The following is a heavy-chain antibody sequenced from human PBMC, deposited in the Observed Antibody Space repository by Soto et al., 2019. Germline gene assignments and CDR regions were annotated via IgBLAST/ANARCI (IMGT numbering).Heavy chain of an antibody. CDR3: ARERSEKTGTTWKGWFDP. Sequence: QVQLVQSGAEVKKPGASVKVSCKASGYTFTSYGISWVRQAPGQGLEWMGWISAYNGNTNYAQKLQGRVTMTTDTSTSAAYMELRSLRSDDTAVYYCARERSEKTGTTWKGWFDPWGQGTLVTVSS. J-gene: IGHJ5*02. CDR2: ISAYNGNT. CDR1: GYTFTSYG. D-gene: IGHD1-7*01. V-gene: IGHV1-18*01.